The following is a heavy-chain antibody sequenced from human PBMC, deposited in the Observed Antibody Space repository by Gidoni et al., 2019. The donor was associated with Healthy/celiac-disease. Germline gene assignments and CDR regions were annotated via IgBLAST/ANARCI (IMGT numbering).Heavy chain of an antibody. Sequence: EVPRVESGGGLFQPGGCRRLSCAASGFPVSSNYMSWVRQAPEKGLEWVSVIYSGGSTYYADSVKGRFTISRDNSKNTLYLQMNSLRAEDTAVYYCARETQWLEYNWFDPWGQGTLVTVSS. CDR1: GFPVSSNY. J-gene: IGHJ5*02. D-gene: IGHD6-19*01. V-gene: IGHV3-53*01. CDR3: ARETQWLEYNWFDP. CDR2: IYSGGST.